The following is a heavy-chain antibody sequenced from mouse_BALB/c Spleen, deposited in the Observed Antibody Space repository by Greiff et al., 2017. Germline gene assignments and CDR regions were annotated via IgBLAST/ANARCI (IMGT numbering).Heavy chain of an antibody. D-gene: IGHD4-1*01. CDR2: IDPANGNT. V-gene: IGHV14-3*02. Sequence: VQLQQSGAELVKPGASVKLSCTASGFNIKDTYMHWVKQRPEQGQEWIGRIDPANGNTKYDPKFQGKATITADTSSNTAYLQLSSLTSEDTAVYYCASNWDGGYFDYWGQGTTLTVSS. J-gene: IGHJ2*01. CDR1: GFNIKDTY. CDR3: ASNWDGGYFDY.